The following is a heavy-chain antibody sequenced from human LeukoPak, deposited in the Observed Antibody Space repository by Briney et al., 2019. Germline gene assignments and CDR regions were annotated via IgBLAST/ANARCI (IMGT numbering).Heavy chain of an antibody. V-gene: IGHV4-59*01. Sequence: PSETLSLTCTVSGGSISSYYWSWIRQAPGKGLEWIGYIYYSGSANYNPSLKSRVTISVATSKNQFSPKLSSVPAADTAVYYCARGTGTTAYWGQGTLVTVSS. CDR2: IYYSGSA. J-gene: IGHJ4*02. CDR1: GGSISSYY. D-gene: IGHD1-1*01. CDR3: ARGTGTTAY.